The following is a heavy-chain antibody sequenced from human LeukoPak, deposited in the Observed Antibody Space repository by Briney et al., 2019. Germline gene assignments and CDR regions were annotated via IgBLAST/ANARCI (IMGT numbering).Heavy chain of an antibody. V-gene: IGHV4-59*01. J-gene: IGHJ3*02. CDR1: GGSISTYY. Sequence: SETLSLTCTVSGGSISTYYWSWIRQPPGKGLGWIGYIHYSGNTNYNPSLKSRVTISVDTSKNQFSLKLSSVTDADTAVYYCARGAYCGGDCYREAFDIWGQGTMVIVSS. CDR2: IHYSGNT. D-gene: IGHD2-21*02. CDR3: ARGAYCGGDCYREAFDI.